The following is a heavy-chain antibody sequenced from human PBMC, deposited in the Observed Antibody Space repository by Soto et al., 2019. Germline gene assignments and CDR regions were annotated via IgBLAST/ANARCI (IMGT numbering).Heavy chain of an antibody. CDR2: ISSSSSTM. D-gene: IGHD2-8*02. Sequence: EVQLVESGGGLVQPGGSLRLSCAASGFTFSTYDMNWVRQAPGKALEWVSYISSSSSTMDYADSVKGRFTISRDNAKNSLYLQMNSLRDADTAVYYCARDRALVVPTSPIGFDCWGQGTLVTVSS. CDR3: ARDRALVVPTSPIGFDC. J-gene: IGHJ4*02. CDR1: GFTFSTYD. V-gene: IGHV3-48*02.